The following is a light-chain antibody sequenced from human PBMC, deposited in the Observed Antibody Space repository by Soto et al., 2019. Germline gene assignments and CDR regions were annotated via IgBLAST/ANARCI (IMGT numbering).Light chain of an antibody. CDR1: QSVSSN. V-gene: IGKV3D-15*01. CDR3: QQYYSWLPYT. J-gene: IGKJ2*01. Sequence: EVVMTQSPATLSVSPGERATLSCRASQSVSSNLAWYQQKPGQAPRLLIYYTSTRATGIPARFSGSGSGTEFTLTISSLQSEDFAVYDCQQYYSWLPYTFGQGTKLQIK. CDR2: YTS.